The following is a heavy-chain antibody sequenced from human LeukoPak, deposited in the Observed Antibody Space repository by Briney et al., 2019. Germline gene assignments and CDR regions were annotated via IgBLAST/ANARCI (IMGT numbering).Heavy chain of an antibody. Sequence: GGSLRLSCAASGFIIRTYWMAWVRQAPGKGLEWGANIGEDESETNYVDSVKARFTISRDNAKNSLYLQMNSLRAEDTAVYYCARNRGTSDWGQGTRVTVSS. CDR1: GFIIRTYW. J-gene: IGHJ4*02. V-gene: IGHV3-7*01. CDR3: ARNRGTSD. D-gene: IGHD1-1*01. CDR2: IGEDESET.